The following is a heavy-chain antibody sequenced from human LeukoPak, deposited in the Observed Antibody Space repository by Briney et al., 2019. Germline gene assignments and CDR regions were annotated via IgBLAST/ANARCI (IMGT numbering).Heavy chain of an antibody. J-gene: IGHJ5*02. V-gene: IGHV1-2*02. CDR3: ARGPTRERWLQFSTLFDP. Sequence: GAPVKVSCKASGYTFTNYGIIWVRQAPGQGLEWMGWINPNSGGTNYAQKFQGRVTMTRDTSISTAYMELSRLRSDDTAVYYCARGPTRERWLQFSTLFDPWGQGTLVTVSS. CDR2: INPNSGGT. CDR1: GYTFTNYG. D-gene: IGHD5-24*01.